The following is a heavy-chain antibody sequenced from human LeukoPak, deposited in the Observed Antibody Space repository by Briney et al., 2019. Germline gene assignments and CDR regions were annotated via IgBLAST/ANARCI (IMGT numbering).Heavy chain of an antibody. CDR1: GFTTINNY. Sequence: PGGSLLLSCSASGFTTINNYMSWVRPAPGKGLEWVSIIYSSGSAYYVDSVKGRFTISRDTSKNMVFLQMNSLRAEDTAVYYCASSGSYSDFDYWGQGTLVTVSS. V-gene: IGHV3-53*01. J-gene: IGHJ4*02. CDR2: IYSSGSA. CDR3: ASSGSYSDFDY. D-gene: IGHD3-22*01.